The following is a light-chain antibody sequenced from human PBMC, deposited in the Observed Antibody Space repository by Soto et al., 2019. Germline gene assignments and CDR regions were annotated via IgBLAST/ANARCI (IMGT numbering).Light chain of an antibody. CDR2: GAS. V-gene: IGKV3D-7*01. J-gene: IGKJ4*01. CDR3: QQDYNSLT. Sequence: PGDRVTLSCRASQSVSSSYLTWYQQKPGQAPRLLIYGASTRATGIPARFSGSGSGTDFTLTISSLQPEDFAGYYCQQDYNSLTFGGGTKVEIK. CDR1: QSVSSSY.